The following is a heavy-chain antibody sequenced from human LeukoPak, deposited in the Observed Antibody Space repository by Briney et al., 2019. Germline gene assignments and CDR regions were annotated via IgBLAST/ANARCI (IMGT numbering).Heavy chain of an antibody. Sequence: SETLSLTCTVSGGSISSYYWSWIRQPPGKGLEWIGYINASGSTSYNPSLKSRVTISVDTSKNQFSLKLSSVTAADTAVYYCARGRPPHDYGTLFDYWGQGTLVTVSS. J-gene: IGHJ4*02. CDR2: INASGST. D-gene: IGHD4-17*01. V-gene: IGHV4-59*01. CDR1: GGSISSYY. CDR3: ARGRPPHDYGTLFDY.